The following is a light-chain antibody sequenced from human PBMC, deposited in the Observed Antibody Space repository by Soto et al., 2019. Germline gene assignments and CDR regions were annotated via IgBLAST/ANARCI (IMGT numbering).Light chain of an antibody. CDR2: GAS. Sequence: EIVMTQSPATLSVSPGERATLSCRASQSVSSNLAWYQQKPGQAPRLLIYGASTRATGIPARFSGSGSGTEFTHTIRSLQSEDFAVYYCQQYNNWPITFGQGTRLEIK. J-gene: IGKJ5*01. CDR1: QSVSSN. V-gene: IGKV3-15*01. CDR3: QQYNNWPIT.